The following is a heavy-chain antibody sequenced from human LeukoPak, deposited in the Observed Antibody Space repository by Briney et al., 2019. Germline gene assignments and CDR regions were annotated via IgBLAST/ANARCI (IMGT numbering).Heavy chain of an antibody. CDR1: GYIITGYY. CDR2: IYPKSGGT. D-gene: IGHD4-23*01. V-gene: IGHV1-2*06. CDR3: AREAYGGNPPDDAFDI. Sequence: ASVKVFCKASGYIITGYYLHWVRQAPGQGLEWMGRIYPKSGGTNYAQKFQGRVSMTKDTSISIAYMELSRLRSDDTAVYYCAREAYGGNPPDDAFDIWGQGTMVTVSS. J-gene: IGHJ3*02.